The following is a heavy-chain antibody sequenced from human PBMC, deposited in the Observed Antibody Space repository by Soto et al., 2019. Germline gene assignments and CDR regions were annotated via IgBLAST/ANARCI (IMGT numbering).Heavy chain of an antibody. CDR3: AKETGGY. V-gene: IGHV3-30*18. CDR1: GFTFSSYG. Sequence: QVQLVESGGGVVQPGRSLRLSCAASGFTFSSYGMHWVRQAPGKGLEWVAVISYDGSNKYYADSVKGRFTISRDNSKNTLYLQMNSLRAEVTAVYYCAKETGGYWGQGTLVTVSS. J-gene: IGHJ4*02. D-gene: IGHD3-16*01. CDR2: ISYDGSNK.